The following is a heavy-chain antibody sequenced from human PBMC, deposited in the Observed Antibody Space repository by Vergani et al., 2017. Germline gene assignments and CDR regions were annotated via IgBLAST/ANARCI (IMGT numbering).Heavy chain of an antibody. CDR1: GGSFSGYY. Sequence: QVQLQQWGAGLLKPSETLSLTCAVYGGSFSGYYWSWIRQPPGKGLEWIGEINHSGSTNYNPSLKSRVTISVDTSKNQFSLKLSSVTAADTAVYYCAGARGIVVVPVYWGQGTLVTVSS. D-gene: IGHD2-2*01. V-gene: IGHV4-34*01. J-gene: IGHJ4*02. CDR2: INHSGST. CDR3: AGARGIVVVPVY.